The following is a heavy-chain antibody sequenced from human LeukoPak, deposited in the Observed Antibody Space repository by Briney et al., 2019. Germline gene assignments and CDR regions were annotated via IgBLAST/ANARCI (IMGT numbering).Heavy chain of an antibody. Sequence: ASVKVSCKASGYTFTRYYIHWVRQAPGQGLEWMGIINPSGGSTNYAQKFQGRVTMTRDTSISTAYMELSRLRSDDTAVYYCASVGYGSGSVYYMDVWGKGTTVTVSS. J-gene: IGHJ6*03. CDR3: ASVGYGSGSVYYMDV. V-gene: IGHV1-46*01. CDR1: GYTFTRYY. D-gene: IGHD3-10*01. CDR2: INPSGGST.